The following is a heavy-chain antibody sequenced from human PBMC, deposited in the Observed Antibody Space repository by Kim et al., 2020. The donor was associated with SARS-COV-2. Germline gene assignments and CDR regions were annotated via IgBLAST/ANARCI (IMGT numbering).Heavy chain of an antibody. D-gene: IGHD3-10*01. CDR3: ARYGSGTSIDY. CDR2: NT. Sequence: NTRYSLKFQGRATITRDTSATTAYMELSSLRSEDTAVYYCARYGSGTSIDYGGQGTLVTVSS. J-gene: IGHJ4*02. V-gene: IGHV1-3*01.